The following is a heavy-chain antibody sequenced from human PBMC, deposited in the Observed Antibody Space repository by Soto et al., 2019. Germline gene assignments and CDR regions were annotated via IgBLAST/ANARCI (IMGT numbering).Heavy chain of an antibody. J-gene: IGHJ3*02. CDR3: AKLPLYYYDSSDI. Sequence: GGGLILSNAASIFPLHRYAMRWVRQAPGKGLEWVSAISGSGGSTYYADSVKGRFTISRGNSKNTLYLQMNSLRAEDTAVYYCAKLPLYYYDSSDIWGQGTMGTVS. D-gene: IGHD3-22*01. V-gene: IGHV3-23*01. CDR1: IFPLHRYA. CDR2: ISGSGGST.